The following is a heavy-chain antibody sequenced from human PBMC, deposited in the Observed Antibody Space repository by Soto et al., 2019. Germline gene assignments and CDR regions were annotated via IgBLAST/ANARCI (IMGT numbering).Heavy chain of an antibody. V-gene: IGHV1-24*01. J-gene: IGHJ3*02. Sequence: ASVKVSCKVSGYTLTELSMHWVRQAPGKGLEWMGGFDPEDGETIYAQKFQGRVTMTEDTSTDTAYMELSSLRSEDTAVYYCTTPSLFDLFCGSYRYGLYAFDIWGQGTMGTGS. CDR3: TTPSLFDLFCGSYRYGLYAFDI. D-gene: IGHD3-16*02. CDR2: FDPEDGET. CDR1: GYTLTELS.